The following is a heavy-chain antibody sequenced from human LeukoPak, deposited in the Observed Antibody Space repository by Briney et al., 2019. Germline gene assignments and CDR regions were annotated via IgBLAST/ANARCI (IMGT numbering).Heavy chain of an antibody. D-gene: IGHD1-14*01. J-gene: IGHJ6*02. CDR1: GYTFSTYT. V-gene: IGHV1-18*04. CDR2: ISAYNGNT. Sequence: ASVKVSFTASGYTFSTYTISWVRQAPGQGLEWLGWISAYNGNTYYAQRLQGRVTMTTDTSTTTAYMELKSLTSDDTAVYFCARGPHHFYGMDVWGQGTTVTVSS. CDR3: ARGPHHFYGMDV.